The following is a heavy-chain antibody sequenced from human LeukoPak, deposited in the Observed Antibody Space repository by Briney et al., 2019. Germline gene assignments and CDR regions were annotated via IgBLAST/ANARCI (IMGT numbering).Heavy chain of an antibody. J-gene: IGHJ4*02. V-gene: IGHV4-30-4*08. CDR1: GGSFSGYY. D-gene: IGHD5-12*01. Sequence: SETLSLTCAVYGGSFSGYYWSWIRQPPGKGLEWIGYIYYSGSTYYNPSLKSRVTISVDTSKNQFSLKLSSVTAADTAVYYCASAGDSGYDYGDWGQGTLVTVSS. CDR3: ASAGDSGYDYGD. CDR2: IYYSGST.